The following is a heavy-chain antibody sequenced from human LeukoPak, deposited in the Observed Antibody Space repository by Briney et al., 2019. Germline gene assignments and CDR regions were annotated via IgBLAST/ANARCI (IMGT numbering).Heavy chain of an antibody. J-gene: IGHJ4*02. CDR1: GFAVSSNY. D-gene: IGHD3-22*01. CDR3: AREHYYDSSGYQYYFDY. CDR2: IYSGDST. Sequence: GGSLRLSCAASGFAVSSNYMSWVRQAPGKGLEWVSVIYSGDSTYYADSVKGRFTISRDNSKNTLYLQMSSLRAEDTAVYYCAREHYYDSSGYQYYFDYWGQGTLVTVSS. V-gene: IGHV3-53*01.